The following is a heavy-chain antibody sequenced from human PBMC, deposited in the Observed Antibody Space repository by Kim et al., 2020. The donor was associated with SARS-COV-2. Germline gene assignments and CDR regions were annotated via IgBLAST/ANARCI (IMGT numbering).Heavy chain of an antibody. V-gene: IGHV3-7*03. Sequence: DSVKGRFTISRDNAKKSLYLQMNSLRAEDTAVYYCARRSSSWFPESAFDYWGQGTLVTVSS. J-gene: IGHJ4*02. D-gene: IGHD6-13*01. CDR3: ARRSSSWFPESAFDY.